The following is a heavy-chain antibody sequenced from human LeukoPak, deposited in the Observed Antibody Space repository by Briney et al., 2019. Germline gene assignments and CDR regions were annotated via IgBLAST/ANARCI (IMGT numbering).Heavy chain of an antibody. CDR2: ISGRSSTI. D-gene: IGHD1-26*01. CDR3: TRDRLTSGSYFFDY. V-gene: IGHV3-48*01. CDR1: AFTFSDYS. J-gene: IGHJ4*02. Sequence: GGSLRLSCAASAFTFSDYSMNWVRQAPGKGLEWISYISGRSSTIYYADSVRGRFTISRDNAKNSMYLQMNSLRAEDTAVYYCTRDRLTSGSYFFDYWGQGTLVTVSS.